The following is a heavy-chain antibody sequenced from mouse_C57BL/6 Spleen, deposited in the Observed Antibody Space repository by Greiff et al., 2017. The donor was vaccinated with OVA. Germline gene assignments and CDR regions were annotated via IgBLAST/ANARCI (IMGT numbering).Heavy chain of an antibody. V-gene: IGHV10-1*01. Sequence: EVMLVESGGGLVQPKGSLKLSCAASGFSFNTYAMNWVRQAPGKGLEWVARIRSKSNNYATYYADSVKDRFTISRDDSESMLYLQMNNLKTEDTAMYYCVRHSYDYDPYWYFDVWGTGTTVTVSS. CDR2: IRSKSNNYAT. CDR1: GFSFNTYA. J-gene: IGHJ1*03. D-gene: IGHD2-4*01. CDR3: VRHSYDYDPYWYFDV.